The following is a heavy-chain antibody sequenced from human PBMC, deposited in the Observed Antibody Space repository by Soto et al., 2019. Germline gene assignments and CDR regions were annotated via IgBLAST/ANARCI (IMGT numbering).Heavy chain of an antibody. CDR3: ARTPGFLGYCSSTSCPYGMDV. CDR2: ISSSSSYI. Sequence: EVQLVESGGGLVKPGGSLRLSCAASGFTFSSYSMNWVRQAPGKGLEWVSSISSSSSYIYYDYSVKGRFTISRDNAKSSLYLQMNSLRAEDTAVYYCARTPGFLGYCSSTSCPYGMDVWGPGTTVTVSS. V-gene: IGHV3-21*01. J-gene: IGHJ6*02. D-gene: IGHD2-2*01. CDR1: GFTFSSYS.